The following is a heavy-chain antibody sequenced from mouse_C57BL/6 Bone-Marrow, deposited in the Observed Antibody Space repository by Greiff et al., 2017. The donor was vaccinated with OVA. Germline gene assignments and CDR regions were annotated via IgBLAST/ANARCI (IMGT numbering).Heavy chain of an antibody. CDR1: YFAFMASA. Sequence: LVESGAELVRPGSSVKLSCKDSYFAFMASALHWVKQRPGRGLEWIGSFTMYSDATEYSENFKGKATLTANTSSSTAYMELSSLTSEDSAVYYCARGNYRNYAMDYWGQGTSVTVSS. D-gene: IGHD2-1*01. CDR2: FTMYSDAT. J-gene: IGHJ4*01. V-gene: IGHV1-49*01. CDR3: ARGNYRNYAMDY.